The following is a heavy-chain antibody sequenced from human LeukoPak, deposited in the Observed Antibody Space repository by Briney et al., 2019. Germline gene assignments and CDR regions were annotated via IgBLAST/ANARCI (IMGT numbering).Heavy chain of an antibody. CDR1: GYTLTELS. Sequence: ASVKVSCKVSGYTLTELSMHWVRQAPGKGLEWMGGFDPEDGETIYAQKFQGRVTITADKSTSTAYMELSSLRSEDTAVYYCARGRFLEWPIFPPSDYWGQGTLVTVSS. D-gene: IGHD3-3*01. V-gene: IGHV1-24*01. CDR3: ARGRFLEWPIFPPSDY. CDR2: FDPEDGET. J-gene: IGHJ4*02.